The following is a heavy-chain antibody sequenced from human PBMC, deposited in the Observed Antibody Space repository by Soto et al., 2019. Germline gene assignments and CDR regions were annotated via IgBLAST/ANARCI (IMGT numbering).Heavy chain of an antibody. J-gene: IGHJ4*02. D-gene: IGHD5-12*01. CDR3: ARNTVARGFDY. CDR1: GGTFSSYA. Sequence: SVKVSCKASGGTFSSYAISWVRQAPGQGLEWMGGIIPIFGTANYAQKFKGRVTITADKSTSTAYMELSSLRSEDTAVYYCARNTVARGFDYWGQGTLVTVSS. V-gene: IGHV1-69*06. CDR2: IIPIFGTA.